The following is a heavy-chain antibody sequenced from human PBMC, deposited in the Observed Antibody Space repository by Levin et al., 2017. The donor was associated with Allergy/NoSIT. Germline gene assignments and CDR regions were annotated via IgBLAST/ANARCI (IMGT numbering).Heavy chain of an antibody. Sequence: PGGSLRLSCAASGFTFDDYAMHWVRQAPGKGLEWVSGISWNSGSIGYADSVKGRFTISRDNAKNSLYLQMNSLRAEDTALYYCAKDRGSAGQQQWLVLMPYYFDYWGQGTLVTVSS. J-gene: IGHJ4*02. CDR1: GFTFDDYA. V-gene: IGHV3-9*01. D-gene: IGHD6-19*01. CDR2: ISWNSGSI. CDR3: AKDRGSAGQQQWLVLMPYYFDY.